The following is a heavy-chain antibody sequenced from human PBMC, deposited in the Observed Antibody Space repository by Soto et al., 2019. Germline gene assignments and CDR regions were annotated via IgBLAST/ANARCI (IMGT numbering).Heavy chain of an antibody. D-gene: IGHD5-18*01. J-gene: IGHJ5*02. V-gene: IGHV3-30-3*01. CDR1: GFTFSSYA. CDR3: ARGGVQLWLYEYNWFDP. CDR2: ISYDGSNK. Sequence: GGSLRLSCAASGFTFSSYAMHWVRQAPGKGLEWVAVISYDGSNKYYADSVKGRFTISRDNSKNKLYLQMNSLRAEDTAVYYCARGGVQLWLYEYNWFDPWGQGTLVTVSS.